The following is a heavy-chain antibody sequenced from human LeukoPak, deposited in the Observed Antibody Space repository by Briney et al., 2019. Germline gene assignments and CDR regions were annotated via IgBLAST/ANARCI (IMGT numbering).Heavy chain of an antibody. D-gene: IGHD3-22*01. CDR1: GFTFDDYA. CDR2: ISWNSGSI. J-gene: IGHJ4*02. CDR3: ATDSVYDSSGYVVDY. V-gene: IGHV3-9*01. Sequence: GGSLRLSCAASGFTFDDYAMHWVRQAPGKGLEWVSGISWNSGSIGYADSVKGRFTISRDNAKNSLYLQMNSLRSEDTAVYYCATDSVYDSSGYVVDYWGQGTLVTVSS.